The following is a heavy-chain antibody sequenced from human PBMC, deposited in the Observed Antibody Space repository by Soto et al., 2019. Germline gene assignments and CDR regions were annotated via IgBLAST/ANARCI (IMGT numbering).Heavy chain of an antibody. Sequence: GGSLRLSCVASGFTFNNCGMNWARQAPGKGLEWVSGISGSGVTTYYADSVMGRFTISRDTSKNTLYLQMNSLRAEDTAVYYCTKTASGTYSESWGQGTLVTVSS. J-gene: IGHJ4*02. CDR2: ISGSGVTT. D-gene: IGHD1-26*01. CDR1: GFTFNNCG. V-gene: IGHV3-23*01. CDR3: TKTASGTYSES.